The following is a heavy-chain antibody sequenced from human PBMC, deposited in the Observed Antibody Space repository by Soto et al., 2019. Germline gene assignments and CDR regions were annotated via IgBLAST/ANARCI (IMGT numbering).Heavy chain of an antibody. CDR2: IIPIFDTA. J-gene: IGHJ4*02. V-gene: IGHV1-69*01. D-gene: IGHD6-19*01. CDR3: ARDVGSTGWYDYFDY. CDR1: RDTFSNYT. Sequence: QVQLVQSGAEVKKPGSSVKVSCKASRDTFSNYTISWLRQAPGQGLEWMGGIIPIFDTANYAQKFQGRVTITADESTSTAYMELSSLRSEDPAVYYCARDVGSTGWYDYFDYWGQGTQVTVSS.